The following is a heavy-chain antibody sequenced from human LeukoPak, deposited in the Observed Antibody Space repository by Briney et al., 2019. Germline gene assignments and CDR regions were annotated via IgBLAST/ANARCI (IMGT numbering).Heavy chain of an antibody. CDR3: ATERAGKYYFDY. CDR2: IIPIFGTA. Sequence: ASVKVSCKASGGTFSSYAISWVRQAPGQGLEWMGGIIPIFGTANYAQKFQGRVTITADESTSTAYMELSSLRSEDTAVYYCATERAGKYYFDYWGQGTLVTVSS. CDR1: GGTFSSYA. V-gene: IGHV1-69*13. D-gene: IGHD6-13*01. J-gene: IGHJ4*02.